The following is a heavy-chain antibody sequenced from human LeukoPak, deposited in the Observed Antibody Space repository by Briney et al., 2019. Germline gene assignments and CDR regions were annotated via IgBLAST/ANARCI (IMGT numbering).Heavy chain of an antibody. D-gene: IGHD6-19*01. V-gene: IGHV1-18*01. CDR1: GYTFTSYG. CDR3: ASRAVAGTRYYFDY. Sequence: GASVKVSCKASGYTFTSYGISWVRQAPGQGLEWMGWISAYNGNTNYAQKLQGRVTITTDTSTSTAYMELRSLRSEDTAVYYCASRAVAGTRYYFDYWGQGTLVTVSS. J-gene: IGHJ4*02. CDR2: ISAYNGNT.